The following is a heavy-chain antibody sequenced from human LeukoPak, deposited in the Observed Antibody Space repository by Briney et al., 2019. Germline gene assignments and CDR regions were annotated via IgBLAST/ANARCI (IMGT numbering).Heavy chain of an antibody. V-gene: IGHV3-53*05. J-gene: IGHJ4*02. CDR3: ARGPRDIVVVDAHYFDY. CDR2: IYSGGST. CDR1: GFTVSSNY. D-gene: IGHD2-15*01. Sequence: AGGSLRLSCAASGFTVSSNYMSWVRQAPGKGLEWVSVIYSGGSTYYADSVKGRFTFSRDNSKNTLYLQMNSLRAGDTAVYYCARGPRDIVVVDAHYFDYWGQGTLVTVSS.